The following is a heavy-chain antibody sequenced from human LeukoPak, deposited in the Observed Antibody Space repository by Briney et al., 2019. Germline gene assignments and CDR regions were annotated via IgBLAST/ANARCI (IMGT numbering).Heavy chain of an antibody. CDR2: IRSDGSDK. V-gene: IGHV3-33*01. J-gene: IGHJ4*02. CDR3: ARDRSGSYPLPYYFDY. Sequence: GRPLRLSCAASEFTFGTYGMHWVRQAPGKGLEWVAAIRSDGSDKNYADSVKGRFTISRDNSKNTLYLQMNSLRAEDTAVYYCARDRSGSYPLPYYFDYWGQGTLVTVSS. CDR1: EFTFGTYG. D-gene: IGHD3-10*01.